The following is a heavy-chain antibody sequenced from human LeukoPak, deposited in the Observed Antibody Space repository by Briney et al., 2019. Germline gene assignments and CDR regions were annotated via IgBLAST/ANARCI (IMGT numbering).Heavy chain of an antibody. CDR3: ARRGWYLGRSSRYYFDY. D-gene: IGHD6-19*01. V-gene: IGHV4-39*01. Sequence: PSETLSLTCTVSGGSISSSSYYWGWIRQPPGKGLEWIGSIYYSGSTYYNPSLKSRVTISVDTSKNQFSLKLSSVTAADTAVYYCARRGWYLGRSSRYYFDYWGQGTLVTVSS. CDR1: GGSISSSSYY. CDR2: IYYSGST. J-gene: IGHJ4*02.